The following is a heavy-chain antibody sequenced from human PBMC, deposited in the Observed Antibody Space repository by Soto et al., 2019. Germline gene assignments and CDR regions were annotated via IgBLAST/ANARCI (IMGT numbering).Heavy chain of an antibody. J-gene: IGHJ6*02. CDR2: IKLSTDGGTT. CDR1: GFTFSKAW. Sequence: EEQLVESGGGLVKPGGSLSLSCAASGFTFSKAWMNWVRHAPGKELEWVGRIKLSTDGGTTDYAAPVKGRFTISIDDSKNTLYLQMHSLKTEDTALYYCTTVSVEGVWGRGTPVTVSS. CDR3: TTVSVEGV. V-gene: IGHV3-15*07. D-gene: IGHD2-15*01.